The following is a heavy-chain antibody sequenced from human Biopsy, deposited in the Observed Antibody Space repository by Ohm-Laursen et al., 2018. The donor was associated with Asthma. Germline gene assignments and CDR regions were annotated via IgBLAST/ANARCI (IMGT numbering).Heavy chain of an antibody. J-gene: IGHJ4*02. CDR1: VLTFSSYG. CDR2: ISNDGANK. Sequence: SLRLSCSASVLTFSSYGMVWVRLAPGKGLEWVALISNDGANKFYADSVQGRFTISRDNSKNTLYLQMHSLKIEDTAVYFCARQVKSTVFGVSYKKFDFWGQGTLVAVSS. D-gene: IGHD3-3*01. V-gene: IGHV3-30*03. CDR3: ARQVKSTVFGVSYKKFDF.